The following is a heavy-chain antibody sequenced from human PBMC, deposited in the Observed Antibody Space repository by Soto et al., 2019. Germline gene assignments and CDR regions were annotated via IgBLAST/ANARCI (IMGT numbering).Heavy chain of an antibody. Sequence: GGSLGLSCTTSGFTLCDYAMSWFRQAPGKGLEWIGYIRSNTYGGTTEYAASVKGRFTISRDDSKRVAHLQMNSLETEDTAVYFCARRKYRDYWGKGTLVTVSS. D-gene: IGHD3-16*02. CDR3: ARRKYRDY. CDR2: IRSNTYGGTT. J-gene: IGHJ4*02. V-gene: IGHV3-49*03. CDR1: GFTLCDYA.